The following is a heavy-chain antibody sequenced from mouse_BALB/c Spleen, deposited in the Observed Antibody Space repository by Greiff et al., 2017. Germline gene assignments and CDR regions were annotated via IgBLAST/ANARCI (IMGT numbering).Heavy chain of an antibody. J-gene: IGHJ1*01. V-gene: IGHV6-6*02. CDR1: GFTFSNYW. CDR2: IRLKSNNYAT. D-gene: IGHD2-2*01. Sequence: EVKLMESGGGLVQPGGSMKLSCVASGFTFSNYWMNWVRQSPEKGLEWVAEIRLKSNNYATHYAESVKGRFTISRDDSKSSVYLQMNNLRAEDTGIYYCTRQGYDWYFDVWGAGTTVTVSS. CDR3: TRQGYDWYFDV.